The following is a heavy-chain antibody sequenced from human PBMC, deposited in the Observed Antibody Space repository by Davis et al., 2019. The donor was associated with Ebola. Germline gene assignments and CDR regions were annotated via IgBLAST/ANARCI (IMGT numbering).Heavy chain of an antibody. V-gene: IGHV5-51*01. Sequence: GGSLRLSCKGSGYSFTSYWIGWVRQMPGKGLECMGIIYPGDSDTRYSPSFQGQVTISADKSISTAYLQWSSLKASDTAMYYCARHTAAAGYFDYWGQGTLVTVTS. CDR2: IYPGDSDT. D-gene: IGHD6-13*01. CDR1: GYSFTSYW. CDR3: ARHTAAAGYFDY. J-gene: IGHJ4*02.